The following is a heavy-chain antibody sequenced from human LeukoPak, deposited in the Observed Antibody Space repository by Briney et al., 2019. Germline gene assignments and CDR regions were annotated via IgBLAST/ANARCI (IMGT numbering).Heavy chain of an antibody. D-gene: IGHD5-12*01. CDR3: ARRLPGYDVFDI. CDR1: GGSISSYY. Sequence: PSETLSLTCTVSGGSISSYYWSWIRQPPGKGLEWIGYIYCSGSTNYNPSLKSRVTISVDTSKSQFSLKLTSVTAADTAVYYCARRLPGYDVFDIWGQGTMVTVSS. J-gene: IGHJ3*02. V-gene: IGHV4-59*08. CDR2: IYCSGST.